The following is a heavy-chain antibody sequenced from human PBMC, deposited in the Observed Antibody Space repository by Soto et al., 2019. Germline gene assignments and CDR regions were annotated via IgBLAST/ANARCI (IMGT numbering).Heavy chain of an antibody. V-gene: IGHV1-69*13. J-gene: IGHJ6*02. CDR2: IIPIFGTA. CDR3: ARVVSYFIITSCYQPHYYYYYGMDV. CDR1: GGTFSSYA. D-gene: IGHD2-2*01. Sequence: ASVKVSWKASGGTFSSYAISWVRQAPGQGLEWMGGIIPIFGTANYAQKFQGRVTITADESTSTAYMELSSLRSEDTAVYYCARVVSYFIITSCYQPHYYYYYGMDVWGQGTTVTVPS.